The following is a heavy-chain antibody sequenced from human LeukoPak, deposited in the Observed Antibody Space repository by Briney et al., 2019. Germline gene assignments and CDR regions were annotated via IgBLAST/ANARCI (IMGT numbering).Heavy chain of an antibody. CDR2: IYSSGST. V-gene: IGHV4-34*01. CDR3: ARVIRTTGYYSNPKSGSFDF. Sequence: SETLSLTCAVYGGSFSGYYWSWIRQPPGKGLEWIGSIYSSGSTYYNPSLRTRVTIPVDTSKNQFSLKLSSVTAADTAVYYCARVIRTTGYYSNPKSGSFDFWGQGTLVTVSS. D-gene: IGHD3-9*01. CDR1: GGSFSGYY. J-gene: IGHJ4*02.